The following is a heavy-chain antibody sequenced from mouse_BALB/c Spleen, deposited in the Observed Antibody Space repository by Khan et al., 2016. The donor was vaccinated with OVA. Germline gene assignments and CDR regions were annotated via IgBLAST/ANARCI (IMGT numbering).Heavy chain of an antibody. Sequence: EVQLLESGPGLVKPSQSLSLTCTVTGFSITRDSAWNWIRPFPGNKLDWMGYISYSGSTSYHPSLKSRISITRDTSKNQFFLQLNSVTTEDTATCCSARRRGYWGQGTRVTVSA. CDR1: GFSITRDSA. V-gene: IGHV3-2*02. CDR3: ARRRGY. J-gene: IGHJ3*01. CDR2: ISYSGST.